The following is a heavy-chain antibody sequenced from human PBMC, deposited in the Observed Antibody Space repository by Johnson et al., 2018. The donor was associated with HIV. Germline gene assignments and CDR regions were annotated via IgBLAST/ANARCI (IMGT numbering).Heavy chain of an antibody. V-gene: IGHV3-33*06. Sequence: QVQLVESGGGLVQPGGSLRLSCAASGFTFDDYGIHWVRQAPGKGLEWVAVIWYDGSNKYYADSVKGRFTISRDHSKNTLYLQMHSLRAEDTAVYYCAKDRDSSSFHDAFNIWGQGTMVTVSS. J-gene: IGHJ3*02. CDR1: GFTFDDYG. CDR2: IWYDGSNK. D-gene: IGHD6-6*01. CDR3: AKDRDSSSFHDAFNI.